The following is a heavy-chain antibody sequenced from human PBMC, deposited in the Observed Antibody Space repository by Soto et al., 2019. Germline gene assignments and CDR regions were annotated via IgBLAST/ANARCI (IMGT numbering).Heavy chain of an antibody. CDR1: GFTFSTYA. V-gene: IGHV3-21*04. D-gene: IGHD5-12*01. CDR3: ARGAPGRDGYNLDFQH. J-gene: IGHJ1*01. CDR2: ISSSSSFR. Sequence: PGGSLRLSCAASGFTFSTYAMNWVRQAPGKGLEWVSSISSSSSFRYYADSVKGRFTISRDNAKNSLYLQMNSLRAQDTAVYYRARGAPGRDGYNLDFQHWGQGTLVTVSS.